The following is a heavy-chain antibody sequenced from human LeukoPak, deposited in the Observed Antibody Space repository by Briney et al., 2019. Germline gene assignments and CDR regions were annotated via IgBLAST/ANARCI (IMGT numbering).Heavy chain of an antibody. D-gene: IGHD3-22*01. Sequence: PGGSLRLSCAASGFTFSSYAMSWVRQAPGKGLEWVANIKQDGSEKYYVDSVKGRFTISRDNAKNSLYLQMNSLRAEDTAVYYCARELDYDSSGYPYFDYWGQGTLVTVSS. CDR2: IKQDGSEK. CDR3: ARELDYDSSGYPYFDY. CDR1: GFTFSSYA. J-gene: IGHJ4*02. V-gene: IGHV3-7*03.